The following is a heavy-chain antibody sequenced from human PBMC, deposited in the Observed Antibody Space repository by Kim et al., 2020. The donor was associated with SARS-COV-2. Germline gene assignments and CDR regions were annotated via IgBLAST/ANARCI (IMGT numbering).Heavy chain of an antibody. CDR2: IYPGDSNT. V-gene: IGHV5-51*01. CDR3: AKHPYCGGDCYIDY. D-gene: IGHD2-21*02. Sequence: GASLKISCKGSGYSFTNYWIGWVRQMPGKGLEWMGIIYPGDSNTRYSPSFQGQVTISADKSINTTYLQWSSLKASDTAMYYCAKHPYCGGDCYIDYWGQGTLVTVSS. J-gene: IGHJ4*02. CDR1: GYSFTNYW.